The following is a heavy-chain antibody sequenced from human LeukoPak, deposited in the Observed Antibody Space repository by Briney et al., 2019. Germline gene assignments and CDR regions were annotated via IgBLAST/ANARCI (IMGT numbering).Heavy chain of an antibody. CDR3: ANGAPFYSSSSATDLYYFDY. J-gene: IGHJ4*02. V-gene: IGHV3-23*01. Sequence: GGSLRLSCAASGFTFSSYAMSWVRQAPGKGLELVSAISGSGGSTYYADSVKGRFTISRDNSKNTLYLQMNSLRAEDTAVYYCANGAPFYSSSSATDLYYFDYWGQGTLVTVSS. D-gene: IGHD6-6*01. CDR2: ISGSGGST. CDR1: GFTFSSYA.